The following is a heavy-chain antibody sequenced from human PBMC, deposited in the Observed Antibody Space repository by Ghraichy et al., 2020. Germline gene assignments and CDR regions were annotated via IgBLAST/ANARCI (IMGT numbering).Heavy chain of an antibody. CDR3: ACARGWSDAFHI. D-gene: IGHD3-22*01. CDR1: GFAFPTYP. CDR2: IAYDGSNR. V-gene: IGHV3-30-3*01. J-gene: IGHJ3*02. Sequence: GGSLRLSCAASGFAFPTYPVHWVRQAPGKGLEWVAVIAYDGSNRYNADSVKGRFTISRDNSKNTVYLQMNSLRPEDTAVYYCACARGWSDAFHIWGQGAMVTVSS.